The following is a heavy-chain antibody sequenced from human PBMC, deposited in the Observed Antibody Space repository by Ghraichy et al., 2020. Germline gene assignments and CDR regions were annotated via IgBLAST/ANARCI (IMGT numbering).Heavy chain of an antibody. CDR2: ISAYNGNT. J-gene: IGHJ6*02. D-gene: IGHD2-15*01. CDR1: GYTFTSYG. Sequence: ASVKVSCKASGYTFTSYGISWVRQAPGQGLEWMGWISAYNGNTNYAQKLQGRVTMTTDTSTSTAYMELRSLRSDDTAVYYCARDRRLNWDIVVVVAATPDYGMDVWGQGTTVTVSS. CDR3: ARDRRLNWDIVVVVAATPDYGMDV. V-gene: IGHV1-18*01.